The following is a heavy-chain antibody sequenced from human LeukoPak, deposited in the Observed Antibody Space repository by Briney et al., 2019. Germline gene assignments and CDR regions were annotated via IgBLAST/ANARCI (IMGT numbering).Heavy chain of an antibody. J-gene: IGHJ4*02. CDR3: ARDRDYYDSSGYYSPSFDY. CDR1: GGTFSSYA. D-gene: IGHD3-22*01. CDR2: IIPIFGTA. Sequence: ASVKVSCKASGGTFSSYAISWVRQAPGQGLEWMGGIIPIFGTANYAQKFQGRVTITADESTSTAYMEVSSLRSEDTAVYYCARDRDYYDSSGYYSPSFDYWGQGTLVTVSS. V-gene: IGHV1-69*13.